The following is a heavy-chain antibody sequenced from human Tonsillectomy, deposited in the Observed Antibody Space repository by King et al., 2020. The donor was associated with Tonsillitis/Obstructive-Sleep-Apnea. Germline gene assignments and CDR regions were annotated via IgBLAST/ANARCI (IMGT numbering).Heavy chain of an antibody. Sequence: VQLVESGAEVKKPGESLKISCTGSGYSFTSYWIAWVRQMPGNGLEWMGIIYPGDSDTRNSPSFQGQVTISADKSISTAYLQWSSLKASDTAMYYCARLGMAVAATFPSPDYWGQGTLVTVSS. CDR3: ARLGMAVAATFPSPDY. CDR2: IYPGDSDT. V-gene: IGHV5-51*01. J-gene: IGHJ4*02. D-gene: IGHD6-19*01. CDR1: GYSFTSYW.